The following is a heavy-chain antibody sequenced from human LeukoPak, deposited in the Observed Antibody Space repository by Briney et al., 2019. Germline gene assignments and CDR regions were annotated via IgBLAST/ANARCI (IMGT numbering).Heavy chain of an antibody. D-gene: IGHD6-13*01. CDR3: ATYSSTWATFDY. V-gene: IGHV4-59*01. CDR1: GGSISSYY. Sequence: PSETLSLTCTVSGGSISSYYWSWIRQPPGKGLEWIGHIYGSGSTNYNPSLKSRVTLSVDTSKNQFSLKLSSVTAADTAMYYCATYSSTWATFDYWGRGTLVTVSS. CDR2: IYGSGST. J-gene: IGHJ4*02.